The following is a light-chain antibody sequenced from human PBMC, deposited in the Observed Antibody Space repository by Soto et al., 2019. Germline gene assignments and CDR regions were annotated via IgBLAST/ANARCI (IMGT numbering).Light chain of an antibody. J-gene: IGKJ4*01. CDR1: QGVLYSSKNKNY. CDR2: WAS. Sequence: DIVMTQSSDSLSVSLGERATINCKSSQGVLYSSKNKNYLAWYQQKPGQPPKLLIYWASTRESGVPDRFSGSGSGTDFTLTISSLQAEDVAVYYCQQYYTTPLLTFGGGTKVEI. V-gene: IGKV4-1*01. CDR3: QQYYTTPLLT.